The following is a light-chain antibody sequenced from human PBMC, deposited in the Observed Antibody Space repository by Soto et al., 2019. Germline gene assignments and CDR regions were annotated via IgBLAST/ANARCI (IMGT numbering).Light chain of an antibody. J-gene: IGKJ1*01. CDR2: GAS. Sequence: EIVLTQSPGTLSLSPGERVTLSCRASQSVSSSDLAWYQLKPGQAPRLLIYGASSRATGIPDRFSGSGPGIDFTLTISRLEPEDFAVYYCQHYGSSRTFGLGTRVEIK. CDR3: QHYGSSRT. CDR1: QSVSSSD. V-gene: IGKV3-20*01.